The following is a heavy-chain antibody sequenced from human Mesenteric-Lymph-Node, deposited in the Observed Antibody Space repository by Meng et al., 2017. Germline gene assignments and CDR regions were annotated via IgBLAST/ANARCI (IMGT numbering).Heavy chain of an antibody. CDR3: ARLGPRWFDP. V-gene: IGHV4-30-2*01. Sequence: QLQLQESGSGLVKPSQTLSPTCAVSSGPIVSTDYSCSWIRRPPGKGLEWIGYIYHNGSTYYNPYFKSRVTISLDRSKNQVSLKLNSVTAADTAVYSCARLGPRWFDPWGQGTLVTVSS. CDR1: SGPIVSTDYS. D-gene: IGHD7-27*01. J-gene: IGHJ5*02. CDR2: IYHNGST.